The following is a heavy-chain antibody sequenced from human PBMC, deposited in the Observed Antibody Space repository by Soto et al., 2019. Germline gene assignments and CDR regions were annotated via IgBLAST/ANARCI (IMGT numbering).Heavy chain of an antibody. Sequence: HPGGSLRLSCASSGFSFSAFSMNWVRQAPGKGLEWVSYISSTSSTIYYGDSVKGRFTISRDNAKNSLYLQMNSLRDEDTAVYYCAREGGRHCSPTRCYNAFDIWGQGTMVTVSS. CDR3: AREGGRHCSPTRCYNAFDI. CDR2: ISSTSSTI. V-gene: IGHV3-48*02. CDR1: GFSFSAFS. D-gene: IGHD2-2*02. J-gene: IGHJ3*02.